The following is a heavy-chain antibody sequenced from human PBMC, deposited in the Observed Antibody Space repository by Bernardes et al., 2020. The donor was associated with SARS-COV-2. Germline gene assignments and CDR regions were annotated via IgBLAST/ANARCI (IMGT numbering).Heavy chain of an antibody. Sequence: GGSLRLSCGASGFTFNNYAMTWVRQAPGKGLEWVSVIIGIGGDTYYADSVKGRFTISRDNSKNTFYLQMNSLRAEDTAVYYCAKEGDDQSLDSWGQGTLVTVFS. CDR3: AKEGDDQSLDS. CDR2: IIGIGGDT. J-gene: IGHJ4*02. D-gene: IGHD3-16*01. CDR1: GFTFNNYA. V-gene: IGHV3-23*01.